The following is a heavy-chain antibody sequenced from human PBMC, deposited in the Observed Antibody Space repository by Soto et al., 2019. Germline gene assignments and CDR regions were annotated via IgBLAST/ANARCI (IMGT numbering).Heavy chain of an antibody. V-gene: IGHV4-59*01. J-gene: IGHJ6*02. CDR2: IYYSGGT. Sequence: QVQLQESGPGLVKPSETLSLTCTVSGGSISSYYWSWIRQPPGKGLEWIGYIYYSGGTNYNPSLKSRVTISVDTSKNQFSLKLSSVTAADTAVYYCARSGYSSGWYLYYYYGMDVWGQGTTVTVSS. CDR3: ARSGYSSGWYLYYYYGMDV. D-gene: IGHD6-19*01. CDR1: GGSISSYY.